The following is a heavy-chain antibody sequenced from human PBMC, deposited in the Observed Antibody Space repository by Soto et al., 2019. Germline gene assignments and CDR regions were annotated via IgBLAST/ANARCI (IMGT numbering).Heavy chain of an antibody. CDR2: ISASVGST. CDR1: GFTFSNYA. Sequence: GGSLRLSCAASGFTFSNYAMSWVRQAPGKGLEWVSAISASVGSTYYTDSVKGRFTISRDNSKNTLYLQMNSLRAEDTAVYCCAKGGQSYDYWGQGTLVTVSS. D-gene: IGHD3-10*01. V-gene: IGHV3-23*01. J-gene: IGHJ4*02. CDR3: AKGGQSYDY.